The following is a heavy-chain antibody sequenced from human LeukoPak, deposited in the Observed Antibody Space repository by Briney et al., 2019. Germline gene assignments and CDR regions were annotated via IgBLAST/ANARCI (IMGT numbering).Heavy chain of an antibody. J-gene: IGHJ4*02. CDR3: AGKRAFYYFDS. CDR1: GYSISIDYY. CDR2: IYHSGTT. V-gene: IGHV4-38-2*02. Sequence: SETLSLTCTVSGYSISIDYYWGWVRPPPGKGLEWIASIYHSGTTDYNPSLQSRITMFVDTSRNQFSLKLRSVTAADTAVYYCAGKRAFYYFDSWGPGTLVTVSA.